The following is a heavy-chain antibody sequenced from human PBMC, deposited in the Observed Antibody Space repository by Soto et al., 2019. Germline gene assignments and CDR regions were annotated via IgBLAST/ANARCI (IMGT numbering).Heavy chain of an antibody. V-gene: IGHV3-23*01. Sequence: PGGSLRLSCAASRFTFSSYAMSWVRQAPGKGLEWVSGISGSGGTTYYADSVKGRFTISRDNSKNTLYLQMNSLRAEDTAVYYCAKGAVRYFDWFNWGQGALVTVSS. CDR3: AKGAVRYFDWFN. J-gene: IGHJ4*02. CDR2: ISGSGGTT. D-gene: IGHD3-9*01. CDR1: RFTFSSYA.